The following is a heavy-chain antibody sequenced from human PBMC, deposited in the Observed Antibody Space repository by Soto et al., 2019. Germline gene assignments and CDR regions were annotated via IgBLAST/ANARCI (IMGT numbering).Heavy chain of an antibody. Sequence: EVQLVESGGGLVQPGGSLRLSCAASGFTFSSYWMSWVRQAPGKGLEWVANIKQDGSEKYYVDSVKGRFTISRDNAKNSLYLQMNGLRAEDTAVYYCASLCNIVVVTAPWRFDPWGQGTLVTVSS. D-gene: IGHD2-21*02. CDR3: ASLCNIVVVTAPWRFDP. CDR1: GFTFSSYW. CDR2: IKQDGSEK. V-gene: IGHV3-7*01. J-gene: IGHJ5*02.